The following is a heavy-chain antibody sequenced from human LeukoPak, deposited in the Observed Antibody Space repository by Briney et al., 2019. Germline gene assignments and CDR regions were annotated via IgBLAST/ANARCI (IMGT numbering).Heavy chain of an antibody. Sequence: PSETLSLPCAVYGGSFSGYFWSWIRQPPGKGLEWIGEINHSGSTNYNPSLKSRVTISVDTSKNQFSLKLSSVTAADTAVYYCARSVVVAAQNVYYYYYGMDVWGQGTTVTVSS. D-gene: IGHD2-15*01. CDR1: GGSFSGYF. CDR2: INHSGST. V-gene: IGHV4-34*01. J-gene: IGHJ6*02. CDR3: ARSVVVAAQNVYYYYYGMDV.